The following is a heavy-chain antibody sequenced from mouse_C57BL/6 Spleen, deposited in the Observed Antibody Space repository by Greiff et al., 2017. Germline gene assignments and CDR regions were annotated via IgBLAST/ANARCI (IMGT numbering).Heavy chain of an antibody. CDR1: GYTFTSYW. J-gene: IGHJ4*01. V-gene: IGHV1-64*01. CDR3: ARRDYYGSSYVDAMDY. Sequence: VQLQQPGAELVKPGASVKLSCKASGYTFTSYWMHWVKQRPGQGLEWIGMIHPNSGSTNYNEKFKSKATLTVDKSSSTAYMQLSSLTSEDSAVYYWARRDYYGSSYVDAMDYWGQGTSVTVSS. CDR2: IHPNSGST. D-gene: IGHD1-1*01.